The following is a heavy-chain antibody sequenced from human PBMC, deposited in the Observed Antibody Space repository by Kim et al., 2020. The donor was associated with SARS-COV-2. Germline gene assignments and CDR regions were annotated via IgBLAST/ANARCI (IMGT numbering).Heavy chain of an antibody. CDR1: GGSISSSSYY. V-gene: IGHV4-39*01. Sequence: SETLSLTCTVSGGSISSSSYYWGWIRQPPGKGLEWIGSIYYSGSTYYNPSLKSRVTISVDTSKNQFSLKLSSVTAADTAVYYCARQLPGSGYYFDYWGQGTLVTVSS. D-gene: IGHD3-22*01. CDR3: ARQLPGSGYYFDY. J-gene: IGHJ4*02. CDR2: IYYSGST.